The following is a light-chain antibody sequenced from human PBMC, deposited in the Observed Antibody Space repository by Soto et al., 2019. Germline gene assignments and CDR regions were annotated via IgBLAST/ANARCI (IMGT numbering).Light chain of an antibody. J-gene: IGKJ4*01. CDR2: WAS. V-gene: IGKV4-1*01. CDR3: QQYSSTPLT. CDR1: QSILYSYTNRNY. Sequence: DIVMTQSPDSLAVYLGERATINCKPSQSILYSYTNRNYLAWYQQKPGQPPKLLIYWASTRESGVPDRFSGSGSGTDFTLTISSLQAEDVAVYYCQQYSSTPLTFGGGTKVDIK.